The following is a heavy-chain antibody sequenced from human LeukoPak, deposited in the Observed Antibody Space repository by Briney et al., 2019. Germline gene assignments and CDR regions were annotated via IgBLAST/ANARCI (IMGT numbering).Heavy chain of an antibody. CDR1: GGTFRKYA. CDR2: IIPIFGTA. Sequence: SVKVSCKASGGTFRKYAINWVRQAPGPGLEWMGGIIPIFGTANYAQKFQGRVTITADESASTVYMEMNSLKFEDTAVYYCARGWDYDSGGRPTAYVYWGQGTLVTVSS. D-gene: IGHD3-22*01. CDR3: ARGWDYDSGGRPTAYVY. V-gene: IGHV1-69*01. J-gene: IGHJ4*02.